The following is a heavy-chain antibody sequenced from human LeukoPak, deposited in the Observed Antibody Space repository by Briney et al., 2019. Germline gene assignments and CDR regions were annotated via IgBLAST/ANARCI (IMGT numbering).Heavy chain of an antibody. CDR2: ISWNGGSI. Sequence: GRSLRLSCAASGFFLDDYAMHWVRQAPGKGLEWVSGISWNGGSIGYADSVKGRFTISRDNAKNSLYLQMNSLRADDTALYYCAKDRGSSRYGRLDYWGQGTLVTVSS. D-gene: IGHD6-13*01. CDR3: AKDRGSSRYGRLDY. CDR1: GFFLDDYA. V-gene: IGHV3-9*01. J-gene: IGHJ4*02.